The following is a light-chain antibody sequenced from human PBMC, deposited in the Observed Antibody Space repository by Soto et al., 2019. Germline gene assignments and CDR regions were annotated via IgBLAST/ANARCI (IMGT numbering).Light chain of an antibody. CDR1: QSVSSSY. CDR2: GAS. Sequence: ESVLTQSPATLSLSPGERATLSCRASQSVSSSYLAWYQKKPGQAPRLXVYGASSRATGIPDRFSGSGSGTDFTLTISRLETEDFAAYYCQQYGSSPPWTFGQGTKVDIK. CDR3: QQYGSSPPWT. J-gene: IGKJ1*01. V-gene: IGKV3-20*01.